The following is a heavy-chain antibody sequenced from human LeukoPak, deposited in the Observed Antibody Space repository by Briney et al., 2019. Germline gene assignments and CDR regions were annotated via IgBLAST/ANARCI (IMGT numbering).Heavy chain of an antibody. D-gene: IGHD5-24*01. J-gene: IGHJ4*02. CDR2: IWFDGSNK. CDR1: GFTFSSFG. CDR3: ARSGVATIHY. V-gene: IGHV3-33*01. Sequence: PGGSLRLSCAASGFTFSSFGMHWVRQAPGKGLEWVAVIWFDGSNKYYPDSVKGRFTISRDNSKNTLYLQMNSLRAEDTAVYYCARSGVATIHYWGQGTLVTVSS.